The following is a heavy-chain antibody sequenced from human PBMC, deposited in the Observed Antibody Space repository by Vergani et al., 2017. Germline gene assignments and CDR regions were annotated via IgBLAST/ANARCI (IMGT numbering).Heavy chain of an antibody. CDR1: GFSIDNGYY. J-gene: IGHJ4*02. D-gene: IGHD3-9*01. Sequence: QVQLQESGPGLVKPSETLSLTCAVSGFSIDNGYYWDWIRQPPGKGLEWIGSIYSTGRTHFNPSLKSRVTISVDTSNNHFSLRLNSLTAADTAVYYGARRSGIVYDIFSGTQYFFDFWGQGTLVTVAS. CDR3: ARRSGIVYDIFSGTQYFFDF. V-gene: IGHV4-38-2*01. CDR2: IYSTGRT.